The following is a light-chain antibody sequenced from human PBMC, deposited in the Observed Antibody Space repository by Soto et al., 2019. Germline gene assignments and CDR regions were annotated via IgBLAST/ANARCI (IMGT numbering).Light chain of an antibody. CDR2: GAS. CDR3: QEYNYSPWR. V-gene: IGKV3-20*01. Sequence: IEMTLSAGKLSVYAEERATLSCRASQSVSSNYLAWYQQKPGQAPRLLIYGASSRATGIPDRFSGSGSGTDFTLTMSCLHSEDSAVYYCQEYNYSPWRFAEGTKVEIK. J-gene: IGKJ1*01. CDR1: QSVSSNY.